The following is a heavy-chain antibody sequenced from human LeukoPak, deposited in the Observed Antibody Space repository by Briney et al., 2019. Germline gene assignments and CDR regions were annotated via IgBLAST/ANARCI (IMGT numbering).Heavy chain of an antibody. V-gene: IGHV1-69*01. J-gene: IGHJ4*02. CDR3: ARDHAAMVPGDY. CDR1: GGTFSSYA. CDR2: IIPIFCTA. Sequence: SVKVSCKASGGTFSSYAISWVRPAPGQGREWMGGIIPIFCTANYAQKFQGRVTITADESTSTAYMERSSLRSEDTAVYYCARDHAAMVPGDYWGQGTLVTVSS. D-gene: IGHD3-10*01.